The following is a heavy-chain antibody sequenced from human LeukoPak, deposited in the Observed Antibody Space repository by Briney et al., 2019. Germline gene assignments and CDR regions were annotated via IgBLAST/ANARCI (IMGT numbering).Heavy chain of an antibody. Sequence: TSETLSLTCTVSGGSISSYYWSWIRQPPGKGLEWIGYIYYSGSTYYNPSLKSRVTISVDTSKDQFSLKLSSVTPADTAVYYCARDLQSGPPVGWGQGTLVTVSS. D-gene: IGHD3-16*01. J-gene: IGHJ4*02. CDR2: IYYSGST. CDR3: ARDLQSGPPVG. V-gene: IGHV4-59*01. CDR1: GGSISSYY.